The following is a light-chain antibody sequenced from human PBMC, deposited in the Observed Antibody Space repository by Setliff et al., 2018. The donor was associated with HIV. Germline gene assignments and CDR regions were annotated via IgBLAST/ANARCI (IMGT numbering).Light chain of an antibody. Sequence: QSVLTQPASVSGSPGQSITISCTGANSDVGGFNYVSWYQQHPGKAPKPLIYDVIKRPSGVSNRFSGSKSGNTASLTLSGLQAEDEADYYCTSFTSSNTYVFGTGTKVNVL. J-gene: IGLJ1*01. V-gene: IGLV2-14*01. CDR3: TSFTSSNTYV. CDR1: NSDVGGFNY. CDR2: DVI.